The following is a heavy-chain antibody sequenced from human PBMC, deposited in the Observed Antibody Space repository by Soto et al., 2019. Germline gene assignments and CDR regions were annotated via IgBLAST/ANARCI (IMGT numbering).Heavy chain of an antibody. J-gene: IGHJ3*02. CDR1: GFTFISYA. CDR3: AKGKSGSDAFDI. D-gene: IGHD5-12*01. Sequence: GGSLRLSCAASGFTFISYAMSWVLQAPGKGLEWVSAISGSGGSTYYADSVKGRFTISRDNSKNTLYLQMNSLRAEDTAVYYCAKGKSGSDAFDIWGKGTMVTVSS. V-gene: IGHV3-23*01. CDR2: ISGSGGST.